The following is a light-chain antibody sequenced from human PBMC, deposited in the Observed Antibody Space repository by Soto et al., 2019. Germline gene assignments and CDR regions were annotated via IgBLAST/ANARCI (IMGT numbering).Light chain of an antibody. CDR1: SSDVGGYNY. V-gene: IGLV2-14*01. J-gene: IGLJ2*01. Sequence: QSALTQPASVSGSPGQSIALSCTGTSSDVGGYNYVSWYQQHPGKAPKLMIYDVSNRPSGVSDRFSGSKSGNTASLTISGLQAEDEADYYCSSYRTSSTAVLFVGGTKLTVL. CDR3: SSYRTSSTAVL. CDR2: DVS.